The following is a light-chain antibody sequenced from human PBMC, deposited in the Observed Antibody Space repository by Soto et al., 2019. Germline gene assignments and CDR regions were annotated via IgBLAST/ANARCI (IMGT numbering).Light chain of an antibody. CDR1: QSVSSY. J-gene: IGKJ3*01. Sequence: EIVLTQSPATLSLSPGESATLSCRASQSVSSYLAWYQQKPGQAPRLLVYDASNRAPGIPARFSGSGSGTDFTLTISNLELEDFAVYYCQQRSNWPLITFGPGT. CDR2: DAS. V-gene: IGKV3-11*01. CDR3: QQRSNWPLIT.